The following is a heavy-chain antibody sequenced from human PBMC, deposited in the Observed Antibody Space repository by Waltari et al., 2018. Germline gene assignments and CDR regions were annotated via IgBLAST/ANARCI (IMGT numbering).Heavy chain of an antibody. J-gene: IGHJ5*02. CDR3: AKGGLLAQGWFDP. CDR1: GFTFSSYA. CDR2: ISGSVGST. V-gene: IGHV3-23*01. Sequence: EVQLLESGGGLVQPGGSLRLSCAASGFTFSSYAMSWVRQAPGKGLEWVSAISGSVGSTYDVDSVKGRFTISRDNSKNTLYMQMNSLRAEDTAVYYCAKGGLLAQGWFDPWGQGTLVTVSS.